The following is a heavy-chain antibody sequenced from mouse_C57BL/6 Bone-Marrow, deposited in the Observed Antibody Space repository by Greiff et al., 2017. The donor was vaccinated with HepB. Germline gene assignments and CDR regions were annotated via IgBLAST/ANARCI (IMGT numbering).Heavy chain of an antibody. V-gene: IGHV5-9*01. CDR1: GFTFSSYT. Sequence: EVKLVESGGGLVKPGGSLKLSCAASGFTFSSYTMSWVRQTPEKRLEWVATISGGGGNTYYPDSVKGRFTISRDNAKNTLYLQMSRLRSEDTALYYCARHETLYYDYESDYWGQGTTLTVSS. CDR3: ARHETLYYDYESDY. D-gene: IGHD2-4*01. CDR2: ISGGGGNT. J-gene: IGHJ2*01.